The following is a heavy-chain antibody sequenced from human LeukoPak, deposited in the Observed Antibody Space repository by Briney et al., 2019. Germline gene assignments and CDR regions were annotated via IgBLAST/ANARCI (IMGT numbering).Heavy chain of an antibody. CDR3: ARDRGRGWESGPLDAFDI. J-gene: IGHJ3*02. CDR2: IYYSGST. CDR1: GGSLSNYY. D-gene: IGHD1-26*01. V-gene: IGHV4-59*01. Sequence: PSETLSLTCTVSGGSLSNYYWSWIRQPTRKRLECIGYIYYSGSTNNNPFLSSRIAILVDRSTNQFSLKLSSVTAADAAVYFCARDRGRGWESGPLDAFDIWGQGTMVTVSS.